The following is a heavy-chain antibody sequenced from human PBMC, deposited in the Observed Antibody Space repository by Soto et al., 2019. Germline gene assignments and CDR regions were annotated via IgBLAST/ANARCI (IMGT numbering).Heavy chain of an antibody. CDR3: ARGDYDSSGYHYYFDY. D-gene: IGHD3-22*01. Sequence: SETLSLTCTVSGGPISSYYWSWIRQPSGKGLEWIGYIHYSGSTNYNPSLKSRVTISVDTSKNQFSLKLSSVTAADTAVYYCARGDYDSSGYHYYFDYWGQGTLVTVSS. CDR1: GGPISSYY. J-gene: IGHJ4*02. CDR2: IHYSGST. V-gene: IGHV4-59*01.